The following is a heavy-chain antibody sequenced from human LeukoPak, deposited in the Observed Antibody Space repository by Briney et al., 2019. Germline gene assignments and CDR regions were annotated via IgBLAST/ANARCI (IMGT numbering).Heavy chain of an antibody. D-gene: IGHD2-15*01. V-gene: IGHV4-59*08. CDR1: GGSISNYF. CDR3: ARLLRWSEDGFDI. CDR2: IHDTGRT. J-gene: IGHJ3*02. Sequence: SETLSLTCTVSGGSISNYFWSWIRQSPGKGLECIGYIHDTGRTKYNPSLESRVTISIDTSNQFSLTLMSVTAADTAVYYCARLLRWSEDGFDIWGQGTMVAISS.